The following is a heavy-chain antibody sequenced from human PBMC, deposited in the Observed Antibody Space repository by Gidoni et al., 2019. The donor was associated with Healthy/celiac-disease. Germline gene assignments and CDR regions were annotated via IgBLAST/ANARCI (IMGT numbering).Heavy chain of an antibody. CDR3: ARDSRITMIVVVIAPFDY. D-gene: IGHD3-22*01. Sequence: QVQLVQSGAEVKKPGASVKVSCKASGYTFTSYGISWVRQAPGQGLEWMGWISAYNGNTNYAQKLQGRVTMTTDTSTSTAYMELRSLRSDDTAVYYCARDSRITMIVVVIAPFDYWGQGTLVTVSS. V-gene: IGHV1-18*01. CDR1: GYTFTSYG. J-gene: IGHJ4*02. CDR2: ISAYNGNT.